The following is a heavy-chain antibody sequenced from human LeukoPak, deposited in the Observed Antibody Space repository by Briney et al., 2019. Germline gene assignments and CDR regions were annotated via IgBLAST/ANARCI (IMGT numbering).Heavy chain of an antibody. CDR3: ARHYSSAWFGY. J-gene: IGHJ4*02. CDR2: INPVNSGT. Sequence: GESLKISCKGSRYDFTTYWIAWVRQMPGKGLEWMGNINPVNSGTTYSPSFQGQVTISVDKSISTAYLQLSSLKASDTAMYYCARHYSSAWFGYWGQGSPVTVSS. V-gene: IGHV5-51*01. CDR1: RYDFTTYW. D-gene: IGHD6-25*01.